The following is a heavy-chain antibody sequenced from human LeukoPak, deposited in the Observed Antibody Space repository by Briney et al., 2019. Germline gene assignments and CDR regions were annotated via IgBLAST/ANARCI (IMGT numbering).Heavy chain of an antibody. J-gene: IGHJ4*02. V-gene: IGHV4-31*03. CDR3: ARESGGDCSGGSCYPRPYDY. Sequence: SETLSLTGTVSGGSISSGGYYWSWIRQHPGKGLEWIGYIYYSGSTYYNPSLKSRVTISVDTSKNQFSLKLSSVTAADTAVYYCARESGGDCSGGSCYPRPYDYWGQGTLVTVSS. CDR1: GGSISSGGYY. CDR2: IYYSGST. D-gene: IGHD2-15*01.